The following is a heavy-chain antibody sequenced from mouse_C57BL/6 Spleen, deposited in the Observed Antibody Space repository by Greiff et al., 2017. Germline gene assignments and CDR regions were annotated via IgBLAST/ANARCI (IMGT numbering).Heavy chain of an antibody. Sequence: EVKVEESGGGLVQPGGSLKLSCAASGFTFSDYYMYWVRQTPEQRLEWVAYISNGGGSTYYPDTVKGRFTISMDNAKNTLYLQMSRLKSEDTAMYYCARHANWAWFAYWGQGTLVTVSA. J-gene: IGHJ3*01. V-gene: IGHV5-12*01. D-gene: IGHD4-1*01. CDR3: ARHANWAWFAY. CDR1: GFTFSDYY. CDR2: ISNGGGST.